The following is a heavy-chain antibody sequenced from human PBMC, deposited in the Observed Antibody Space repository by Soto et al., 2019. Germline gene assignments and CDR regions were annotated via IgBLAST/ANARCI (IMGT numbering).Heavy chain of an antibody. Sequence: EVQLVESGGGLVKPGGSLRLSCVASGFTFNNYAMNWVRQAPGKGLEWVSCISTSSTYISYGDSVKGRFTISRDNAKNSLFLQMNSLRAEDTAVYYCARDTDPATVVGVGGKYYYYSMDVWGQGTTVTVSS. D-gene: IGHD6-13*01. CDR2: ISTSSTYI. V-gene: IGHV3-21*01. CDR1: GFTFNNYA. J-gene: IGHJ6*02. CDR3: ARDTDPATVVGVGGKYYYYSMDV.